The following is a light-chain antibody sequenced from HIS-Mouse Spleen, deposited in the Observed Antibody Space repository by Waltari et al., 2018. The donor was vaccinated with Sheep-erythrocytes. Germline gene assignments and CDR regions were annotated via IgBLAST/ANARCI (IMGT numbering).Light chain of an antibody. CDR2: SAS. V-gene: IGKV1-27*01. Sequence: DIQLTQSPSSLSASVGDRVTITCRVSQGISSYLNWYRQKPGKAPKLLIYSASTLQCGVPSRFSGSGSGTDFTLTISCLQSEDFATYYCQQYYSFPFTFGPGTKVDIK. J-gene: IGKJ3*01. CDR3: QQYYSFPFT. CDR1: QGISSY.